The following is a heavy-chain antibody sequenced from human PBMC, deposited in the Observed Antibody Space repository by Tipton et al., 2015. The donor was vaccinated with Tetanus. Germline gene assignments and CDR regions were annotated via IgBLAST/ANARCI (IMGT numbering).Heavy chain of an antibody. J-gene: IGHJ6*02. CDR2: INPSAGTT. Sequence: QLVQSGAEVKKPGVSVKVSCKASGYTFTNYYMHWVRQAPGQGLEWMGVINPSAGTTRYEQKFQGRVIMTRDTSTTTVYMELNSLRSEDTAVFYCARSYDFYDSTGYTDDGMDVWGQGTSVTVSS. CDR1: GYTFTNYY. V-gene: IGHV1-46*01. D-gene: IGHD3-22*01. CDR3: ARSYDFYDSTGYTDDGMDV.